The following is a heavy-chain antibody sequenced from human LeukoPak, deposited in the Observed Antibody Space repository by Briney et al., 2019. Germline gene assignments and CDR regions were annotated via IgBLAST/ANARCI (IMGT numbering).Heavy chain of an antibody. J-gene: IGHJ3*02. V-gene: IGHV3-23*01. CDR1: GITLSNYG. CDR3: AKGGRDQLLFASTDAFDI. Sequence: GGSLRLSCAVSGITLSNYGMSWVRQAPGKGLEWVAGISDSGGSTNYADSVKGRFTISRDNSKNTLYLQMNSLRAEDTAVYYCAKGGRDQLLFASTDAFDIWGQGTMVTVSS. D-gene: IGHD2-2*01. CDR2: ISDSGGST.